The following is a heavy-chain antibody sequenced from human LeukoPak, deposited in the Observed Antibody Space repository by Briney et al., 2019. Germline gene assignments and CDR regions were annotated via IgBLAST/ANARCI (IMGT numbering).Heavy chain of an antibody. Sequence: GASVKVSCKASGYTFTGYGISWVRQAPGQGLEWMGWISAYNGNTNYAQKLQGRVTMTTDTSTSTAYMELRSLRSDDTAVYYCARGGTMVRGASYYYGMDVWGKGTTVTVSS. D-gene: IGHD3-10*01. CDR2: ISAYNGNT. V-gene: IGHV1-18*04. CDR3: ARGGTMVRGASYYYGMDV. J-gene: IGHJ6*04. CDR1: GYTFTGYG.